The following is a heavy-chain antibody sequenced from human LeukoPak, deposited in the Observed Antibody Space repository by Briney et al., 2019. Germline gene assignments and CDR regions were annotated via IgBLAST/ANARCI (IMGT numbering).Heavy chain of an antibody. Sequence: TAGGSLRLSCAASGFTFSSYSMNWVRQAPGKGLEWVSSISSSSSYIYYADSVKGRFTISRDNAKNSLYLQMNSLRAEDTAVYYCAKGYSDSSGYLDYWGQGTLVTVSS. CDR2: ISSSSSYI. D-gene: IGHD3-22*01. J-gene: IGHJ4*02. CDR3: AKGYSDSSGYLDY. CDR1: GFTFSSYS. V-gene: IGHV3-21*01.